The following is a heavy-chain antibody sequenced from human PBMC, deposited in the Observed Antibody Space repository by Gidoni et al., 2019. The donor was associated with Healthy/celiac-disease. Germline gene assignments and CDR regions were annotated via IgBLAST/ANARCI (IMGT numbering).Heavy chain of an antibody. V-gene: IGHV3-30*18. CDR1: GFTFSSYG. Sequence: QVHLVESGGVVVQPGRSLRLSCAASGFTFSSYGMHWVRQAPGKGLEWVAVISYDGSNKYYADSVKGRFTISRDNSKNTLYLQMNSLRAEDTAVYYCAKVRYLDWSHFDYWGQGTLVTVSS. CDR3: AKVRYLDWSHFDY. J-gene: IGHJ4*02. D-gene: IGHD3-9*01. CDR2: ISYDGSNK.